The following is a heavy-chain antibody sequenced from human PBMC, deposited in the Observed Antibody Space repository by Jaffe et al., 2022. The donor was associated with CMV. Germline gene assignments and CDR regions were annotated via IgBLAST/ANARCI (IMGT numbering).Heavy chain of an antibody. CDR3: AKAGYYDSDGHYSNWFDP. Sequence: QVHLVESGGGVVQPGKSLRLSCAASGFNFNNYGMHWVRQAPGKGLEWVSVISFDGDNKYYADSVKGRFTVSRDNSKNTLFLQMDSLRAEDTALYYCAKAGYYDSDGHYSNWFDPWGQGTLVTVSS. CDR2: ISFDGDNK. J-gene: IGHJ5*02. CDR1: GFNFNNYG. D-gene: IGHD3-22*01. V-gene: IGHV3-30*18.